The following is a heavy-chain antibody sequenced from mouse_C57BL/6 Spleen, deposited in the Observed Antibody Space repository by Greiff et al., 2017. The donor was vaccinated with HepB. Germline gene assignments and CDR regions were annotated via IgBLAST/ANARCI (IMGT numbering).Heavy chain of an antibody. V-gene: IGHV1-82*01. CDR3: ARLGYDYGGGYAMDY. J-gene: IGHJ4*01. CDR1: GYAFSSSW. CDR2: IYPGDGDT. D-gene: IGHD2-4*01. Sequence: VQLQQSGPELVKPGASVKISCKASGYAFSSSWMNWVKQRPGKGLEWIGRIYPGDGDTNYNGKFKGKATLTADKSSSTAYMQLSSLTSEDSAVYFGARLGYDYGGGYAMDYWGQGTSVTVSS.